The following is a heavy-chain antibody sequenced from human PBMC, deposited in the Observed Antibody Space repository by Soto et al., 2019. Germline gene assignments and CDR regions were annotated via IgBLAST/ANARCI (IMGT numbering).Heavy chain of an antibody. CDR1: GFTFGDYT. D-gene: IGHD3-22*01. Sequence: EVQLLESGGLVVQPGGSLRLSCAASGFTFGDYTMYWVRQPPGKALEWVSLIGWDGSVAFYRDSVKGRFTISRDNKKNDLYLQMNSLTTEDTGLYYCVAGGDTRGALDYWGQGTLVTVSS. CDR2: IGWDGSVA. CDR3: VAGGDTRGALDY. V-gene: IGHV3-43*01. J-gene: IGHJ4*02.